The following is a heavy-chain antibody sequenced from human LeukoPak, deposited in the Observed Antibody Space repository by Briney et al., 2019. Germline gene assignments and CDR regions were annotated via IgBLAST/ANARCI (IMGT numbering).Heavy chain of an antibody. J-gene: IGHJ4*02. CDR2: INPSGGST. Sequence: ASAKVSCTASGYTFTSYYMHWVRQAPGQGLEWMGIINPSGGSTSYAQKFQGRVTMTRDTSTSTVYMELSSLRSEDTAVYYCARATGTAVGPFDYWGQGTLVTVSS. CDR1: GYTFTSYY. D-gene: IGHD1-1*01. CDR3: ARATGTAVGPFDY. V-gene: IGHV1-46*01.